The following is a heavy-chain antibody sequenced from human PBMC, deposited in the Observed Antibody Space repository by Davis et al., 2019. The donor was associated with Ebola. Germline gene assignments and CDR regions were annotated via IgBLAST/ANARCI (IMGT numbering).Heavy chain of an antibody. CDR3: ARGGYCGSTNCFVTDY. Sequence: GESLKISCAASGFTFDDYGMSWVRQAPGKGLEWVSGINWDGGSTGYADSVKGRITISRDNAKNSLYVQMNSLRAEDTALYYCARGGYCGSTNCFVTDYWGQGTLVSVSS. J-gene: IGHJ4*02. V-gene: IGHV3-20*04. CDR1: GFTFDDYG. CDR2: INWDGGST. D-gene: IGHD2-2*01.